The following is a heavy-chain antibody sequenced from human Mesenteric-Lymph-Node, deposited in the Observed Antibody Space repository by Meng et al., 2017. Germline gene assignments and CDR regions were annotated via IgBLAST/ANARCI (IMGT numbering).Heavy chain of an antibody. CDR1: GYTFSNYY. V-gene: IGHV1-46*01. Sequence: HVQLVHSGAEVKKPGASRNLSCKASGYTFSNYYIHWVLQAPGQGLEWMGIINPRGGSTSYAQKFQGRVTMTRDTSTNTVYMDLSSLNSDDTAVYYCGRDWSKAIDYWGQGSLVTVSS. CDR3: GRDWSKAIDY. CDR2: INPRGGST. D-gene: IGHD2-8*02. J-gene: IGHJ4*02.